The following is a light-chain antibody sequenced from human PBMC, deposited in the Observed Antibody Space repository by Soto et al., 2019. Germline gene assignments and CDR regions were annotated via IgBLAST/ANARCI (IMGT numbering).Light chain of an antibody. Sequence: QSALTQPASVSGSPGQSITISCTGTSSDIGSNNYVSWFQQRPGKAPTLIIYEVSNRPSGVSTHFSGSKSGNTVSLTISGLLPEDEAEYYCSSYTTTTRLFGGGTKLTVL. CDR3: SSYTTTTRL. V-gene: IGLV2-14*01. CDR2: EVS. CDR1: SSDIGSNNY. J-gene: IGLJ3*02.